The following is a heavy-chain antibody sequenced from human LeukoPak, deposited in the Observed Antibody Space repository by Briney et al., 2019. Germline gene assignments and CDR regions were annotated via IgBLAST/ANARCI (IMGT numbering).Heavy chain of an antibody. J-gene: IGHJ4*02. D-gene: IGHD5-18*01. Sequence: SGGSLRLSCAASGFTFSSYWMHWVRQAPGKGLVWVSRINSDGSSTSYADSVKGRFTISRDNAKNTLYLQMNSLRAEDTAVYYCARGGSIGDTAMVLDYWGQGTLVTVSS. CDR1: GFTFSSYW. CDR3: ARGGSIGDTAMVLDY. V-gene: IGHV3-74*01. CDR2: INSDGSST.